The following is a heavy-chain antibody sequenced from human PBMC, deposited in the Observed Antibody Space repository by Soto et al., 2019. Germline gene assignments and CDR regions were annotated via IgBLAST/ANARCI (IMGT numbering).Heavy chain of an antibody. J-gene: IGHJ2*01. Sequence: QVQLQESGPGLVKPSKTLSLTCTVSGGSISSGGYFCSWIRQHPGKGLEWIGYIYNSGSTYYNTSLKSRVIMAVDSSKNQFSLNLTSVTAADTAVYYCASVVGVVAATVWYFDLWGRGTLVTVSS. D-gene: IGHD2-15*01. CDR2: IYNSGST. V-gene: IGHV4-31*03. CDR3: ASVVGVVAATVWYFDL. CDR1: GGSISSGGYF.